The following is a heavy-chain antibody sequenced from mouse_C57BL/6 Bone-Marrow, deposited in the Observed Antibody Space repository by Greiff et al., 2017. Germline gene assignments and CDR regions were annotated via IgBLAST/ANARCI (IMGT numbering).Heavy chain of an antibody. V-gene: IGHV1-61*01. D-gene: IGHD2-2*01. CDR2: IYPSDSET. Sequence: VQLQQPGAELVRPGSSVKLSCKASGYTFTSYWMDWVKQRPGQGLAWIGNIYPSDSETHYNQQFKDKATLTVDKSSSTAFMQLSSLTSEDAAVYYCVQWLRRDYWGQGTLVTVSA. J-gene: IGHJ3*01. CDR3: VQWLRRDY. CDR1: GYTFTSYW.